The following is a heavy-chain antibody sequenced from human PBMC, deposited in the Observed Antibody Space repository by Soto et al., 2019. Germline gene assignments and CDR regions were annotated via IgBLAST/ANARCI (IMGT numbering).Heavy chain of an antibody. V-gene: IGHV5-10-1*01. CDR1: GYNFAGYW. J-gene: IGHJ4*02. CDR3: ARQIYDSDTGPNFYYYFDP. Sequence: GESLKISCKGSGYNFAGYWITCVRQKPGKGLEWMGMIDPSDSQTYYSPSFRGHVTISATKSITTVFLQWSSLRASDTAMYYCARQIYDSDTGPNFYYYFDPWGQGTPVPVPS. D-gene: IGHD3-22*01. CDR2: IDPSDSQT.